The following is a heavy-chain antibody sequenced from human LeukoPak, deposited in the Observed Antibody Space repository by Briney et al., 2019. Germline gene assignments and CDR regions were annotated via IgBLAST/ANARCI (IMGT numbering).Heavy chain of an antibody. J-gene: IGHJ4*02. V-gene: IGHV3-21*01. CDR2: ISGNSNYI. CDR3: VREKYSSGWLWYYFDF. D-gene: IGHD6-19*01. Sequence: GGSLRLSCAASGFTFSDYNMNWVRQAPGKGLEWVSSISGNSNYIYYADSVKGRFTIYRDNAKNSLFLQMNSLRAEDTAVYYCVREKYSSGWLWYYFDFWGQGTLVTVSS. CDR1: GFTFSDYN.